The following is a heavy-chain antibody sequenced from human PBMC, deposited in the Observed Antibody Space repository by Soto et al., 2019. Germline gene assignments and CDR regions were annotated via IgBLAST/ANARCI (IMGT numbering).Heavy chain of an antibody. J-gene: IGHJ4*02. CDR1: GGTFSSYA. D-gene: IGHD3-22*01. V-gene: IGHV1-69*13. CDR3: ARDGYYYDSSGYYYYFDY. Sequence: ASVKVSCKASGGTFSSYAISWVRQAPGQGLEWMGGIIPIFGTANYAQKFQGRVTITADESTSTAYMELSSLRSEDTAVYYCARDGYYYDSSGYYYYFDYWGQGTLVTVSS. CDR2: IIPIFGTA.